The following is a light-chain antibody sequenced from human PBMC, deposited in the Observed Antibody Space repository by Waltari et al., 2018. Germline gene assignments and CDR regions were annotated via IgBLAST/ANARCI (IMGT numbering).Light chain of an antibody. V-gene: IGLV2-23*02. CDR1: SSDVGNYNL. CDR3: CSYAGSTTFWV. CDR2: EVN. Sequence: QSALTQPASVSGSPGQSITISCTGTSSDVGNYNLVSWYQQHPGTAPKLMIYEVNARPSGVSNRFSGSKSGNTASLTISGLQPEDEADYYCCSYAGSTTFWVFGTGTKVNVL. J-gene: IGLJ1*01.